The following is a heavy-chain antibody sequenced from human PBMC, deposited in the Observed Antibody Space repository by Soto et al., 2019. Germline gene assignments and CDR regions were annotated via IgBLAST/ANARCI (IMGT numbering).Heavy chain of an antibody. CDR2: IWYDGSNK. D-gene: IGHD3-3*01. J-gene: IGHJ5*02. V-gene: IGHV3-33*01. CDR1: GFTFSSYG. CDR3: ARDSDFWSGYVNWFDP. Sequence: GGSLRLSCAASGFTFSSYGMHWVRQAPGKGLEWVAVIWYDGSNKYYADSVKGRFTISRDNSKNTLYLQMNSLRAEDTAVYYCARDSDFWSGYVNWFDPWGQGTLVTVSS.